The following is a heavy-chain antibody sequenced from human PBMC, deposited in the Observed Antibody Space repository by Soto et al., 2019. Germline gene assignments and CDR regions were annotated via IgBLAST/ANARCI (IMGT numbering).Heavy chain of an antibody. CDR1: GYTFTSYD. CDR3: ARDLPADYYDSSGYPILNY. V-gene: IGHV1-2*02. D-gene: IGHD3-22*01. CDR2: INPNSGGT. Sequence: ASVKVSCKASGYTFTSYDINWVRQAPGQGLEWMGWINPNSGGTNYAQKFQGRVTMTRDTSISTAYMELSRLRSDDTAVYYCARDLPADYYDSSGYPILNYWGQGTLVTVSS. J-gene: IGHJ4*02.